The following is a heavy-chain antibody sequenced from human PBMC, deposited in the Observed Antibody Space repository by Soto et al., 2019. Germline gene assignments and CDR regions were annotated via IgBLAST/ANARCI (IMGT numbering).Heavy chain of an antibody. Sequence: ASVKVSCKASGYTXTCYGISWVRXAPGQGLEWMGWISAYNGNTNYAQKLQGRVTMTTDTSTSTAYMELRSLRSDDTAVYYCATRPDYGDSDALDIWGQGTMVTVSS. CDR1: GYTXTCYG. CDR3: ATRPDYGDSDALDI. J-gene: IGHJ3*02. V-gene: IGHV1-18*01. CDR2: ISAYNGNT. D-gene: IGHD4-17*01.